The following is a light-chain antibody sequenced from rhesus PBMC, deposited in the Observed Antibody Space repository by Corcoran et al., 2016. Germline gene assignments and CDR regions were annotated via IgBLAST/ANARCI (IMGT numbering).Light chain of an antibody. CDR3: QHNYGTPWT. CDR2: KAS. V-gene: IGKV1-74*01. Sequence: DIQMTQSPSSLSASVGDRVTITCRTSENVNNYLNWYQQKPGKAPKLLIYKASTLQSGVPSRFSGSGSGTVYTFTNRSLQSEDVATYYCQHNYGTPWTFGQGTKVEI. J-gene: IGKJ1*01. CDR1: ENVNNY.